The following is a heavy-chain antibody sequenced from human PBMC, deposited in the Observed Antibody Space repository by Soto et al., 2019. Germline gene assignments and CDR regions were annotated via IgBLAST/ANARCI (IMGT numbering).Heavy chain of an antibody. CDR2: IWYDGSNK. CDR3: ARDLSYQNSGMDV. Sequence: TGGSLRLSCAASGFTFSSYGMHWVRQAPGKGLEWVAVIWYDGSNKYYADSVKGRFTISRDNSKNTLYLQMNSLRSDDTAVYYCARDLSYQNSGMDVWGQGTTVTVSS. D-gene: IGHD1-26*01. CDR1: GFTFSSYG. J-gene: IGHJ6*02. V-gene: IGHV3-33*01.